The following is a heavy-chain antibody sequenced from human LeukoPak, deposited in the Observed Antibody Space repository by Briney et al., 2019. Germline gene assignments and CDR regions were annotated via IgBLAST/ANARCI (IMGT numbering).Heavy chain of an antibody. CDR2: IYSAGST. Sequence: PGGSLRLSCAASGFTVSNNYMSWVRQAPGKGLEWVSVIYSAGSTYYADSVKGRFTISRDNSKDTLYLQMNSLRAEDTAVYYCAREVTGDPGYFHLWGRGTLVTVSS. J-gene: IGHJ2*01. V-gene: IGHV3-53*01. D-gene: IGHD2-21*02. CDR1: GFTVSNNY. CDR3: AREVTGDPGYFHL.